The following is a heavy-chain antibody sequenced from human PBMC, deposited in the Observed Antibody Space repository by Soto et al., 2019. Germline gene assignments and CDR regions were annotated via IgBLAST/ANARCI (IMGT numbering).Heavy chain of an antibody. V-gene: IGHV1-2*04. D-gene: IGHD3-10*01. CDR1: GYTFTGYY. J-gene: IGHJ3*02. CDR3: ARDMGRSPQTQAFDI. CDR2: INPNSGGT. Sequence: ASVKVSCKASGYTFTGYYMHWVRQAPGQGLEWMGWINPNSGGTNYAQKFQGWVTMTRDTSISTAYMELSRLRSDDTAVYYCARDMGRSPQTQAFDIRGQGXMGTVS.